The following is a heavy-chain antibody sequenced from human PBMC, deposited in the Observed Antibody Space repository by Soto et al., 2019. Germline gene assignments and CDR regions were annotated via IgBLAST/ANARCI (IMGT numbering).Heavy chain of an antibody. J-gene: IGHJ6*02. D-gene: IGHD3-10*01. CDR1: GFTFSSYG. CDR3: ARIPYGSGDWYGMDV. CDR2: IWYDGSNK. V-gene: IGHV3-33*01. Sequence: GGSLRLSCAASGFTFSSYGMHWVRQAPGKGLEWVAVIWYDGSNKYYADSVKGRFTISRDNSKNTLYLQMNSLRAEDTAVYYCARIPYGSGDWYGMDVQGQRSTFTVS.